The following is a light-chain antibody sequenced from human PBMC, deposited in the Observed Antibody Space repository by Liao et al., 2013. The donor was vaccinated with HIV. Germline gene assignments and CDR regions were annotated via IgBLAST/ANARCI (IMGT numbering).Light chain of an antibody. Sequence: SYELTQPPSVSVSPGQTASITCSGDNLGDKYACWYQQKPGQSPVLVIYQDTKRPSGIPERFSGSNSGNTATLTISGTQPMDEADYYCQAWDSSVVFGGGTKLTVL. V-gene: IGLV3-1*01. CDR1: NLGDKY. CDR3: QAWDSSVV. CDR2: QDT. J-gene: IGLJ2*01.